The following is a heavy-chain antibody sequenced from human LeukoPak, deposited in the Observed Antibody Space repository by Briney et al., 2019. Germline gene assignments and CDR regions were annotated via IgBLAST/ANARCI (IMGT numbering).Heavy chain of an antibody. CDR1: GDSISSDSYY. Sequence: SETLSLTCTISGDSISSDSYYWGWIRQPPGKGLEWIGSIYYSGSTYYNPSLKSRVTISVDTSKNQFSLKLSSVTAADTAVYYCARGAYYGDYAPYFDYWGQGTLVTVSS. V-gene: IGHV4-39*01. CDR2: IYYSGST. CDR3: ARGAYYGDYAPYFDY. D-gene: IGHD4-17*01. J-gene: IGHJ4*02.